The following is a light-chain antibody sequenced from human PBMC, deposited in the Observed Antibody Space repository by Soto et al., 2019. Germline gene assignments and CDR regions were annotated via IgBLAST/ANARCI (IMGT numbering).Light chain of an antibody. J-gene: IGLJ1*01. CDR1: SDDVGGYNY. V-gene: IGLV2-14*01. Sequence: QSALTQPASVTGSPGQSITISCTGTSDDVGGYNYVSWYQQHPGKAPKLMIYEVSYRPSGVSNRFSGSKSGNTASLTISGLQAEDEADYYCNSYTGTTTLVFGTGTKLTV. CDR2: EVS. CDR3: NSYTGTTTLV.